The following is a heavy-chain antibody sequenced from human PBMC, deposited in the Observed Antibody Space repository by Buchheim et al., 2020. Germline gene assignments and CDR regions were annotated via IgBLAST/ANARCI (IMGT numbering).Heavy chain of an antibody. V-gene: IGHV3-7*01. J-gene: IGHJ4*02. Sequence: EVQLVESGGGLGQPGGSLRLSCAASGFAFNSYWMNWVRQAPGKGLGWVANIKEDGSEKYYVDSVKGRFTISRDNAENSLHLQMNSLRTEDTAVYYCASGLTRGAYWGQG. CDR2: IKEDGSEK. CDR3: ASGLTRGAY. D-gene: IGHD1-14*01. CDR1: GFAFNSYW.